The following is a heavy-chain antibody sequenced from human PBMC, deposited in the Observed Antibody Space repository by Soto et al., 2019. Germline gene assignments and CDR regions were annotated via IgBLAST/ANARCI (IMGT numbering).Heavy chain of an antibody. Sequence: EVQLVESGGGLGQPGGSLRLSCAASGFTFSSYWMSWVRQAPGKGLEWVANIKQDGSEKYYVDSVKGRFTISRDNAKNALYLQMNSLRAEDTAVYYCARAGRGVVEPAATPAYYYYYGMDVWGQGTTVTVSS. J-gene: IGHJ6*02. CDR2: IKQDGSEK. CDR3: ARAGRGVVEPAATPAYYYYYGMDV. V-gene: IGHV3-7*01. CDR1: GFTFSSYW. D-gene: IGHD2-2*01.